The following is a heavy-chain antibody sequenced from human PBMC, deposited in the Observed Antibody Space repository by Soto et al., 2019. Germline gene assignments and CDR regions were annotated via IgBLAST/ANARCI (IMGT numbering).Heavy chain of an antibody. J-gene: IGHJ4*02. Sequence: GASVKVSCKASGYIFTEYHIHWVRQAPGQGREFMGWINTNNGGAGSAQQFQGRVTVTRDTSINTVYLELSNLRSDDTAVYYCAKGRPIERITMIVVDFDYWGQGXLVTVSS. CDR3: AKGRPIERITMIVVDFDY. D-gene: IGHD3-22*01. CDR1: GYIFTEYH. CDR2: INTNNGGA. V-gene: IGHV1-2*02.